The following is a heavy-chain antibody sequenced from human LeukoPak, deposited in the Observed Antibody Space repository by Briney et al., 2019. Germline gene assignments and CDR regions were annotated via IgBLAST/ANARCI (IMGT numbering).Heavy chain of an antibody. V-gene: IGHV4-38-2*02. CDR2: IHHSGST. D-gene: IGHD1-26*01. CDR1: GYSFNSGCY. Sequence: SETLSLTCTVSGYSFNSGCYWGWIRQAPGKGLEWIGNIHHSGSTYYNPSLKSRVTISVDSSKNEFSLKLNSVTAADTAVYYCAKQRGATPYYFDYWGQGTLVTVSS. J-gene: IGHJ4*02. CDR3: AKQRGATPYYFDY.